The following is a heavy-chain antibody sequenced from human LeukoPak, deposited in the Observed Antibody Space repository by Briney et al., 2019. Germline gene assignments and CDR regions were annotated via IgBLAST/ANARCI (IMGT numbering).Heavy chain of an antibody. CDR1: GGSFSGYY. J-gene: IGHJ5*02. D-gene: IGHD3-10*01. CDR3: ARPSSGGWYNWFDP. Sequence: PSETLSLTCAVYGGSFSGYYWSWIRQPPGKGLGWIGEINHSGSTNYNPSLKSRVTISVDTSKNQFSLKLSSVTAADTAVYYCARPSSGGWYNWFDPWGQGTLVTVSS. V-gene: IGHV4-34*01. CDR2: INHSGST.